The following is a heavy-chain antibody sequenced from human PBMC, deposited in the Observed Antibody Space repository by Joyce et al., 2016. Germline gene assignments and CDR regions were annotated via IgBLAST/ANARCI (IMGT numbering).Heavy chain of an antibody. CDR1: GFTFSSYA. CDR2: MSHDGVVISSDGPNK. Sequence: QVQLVESGGGVVQPGRSLRLSCAASGFTFSSYAMHCVRQAPGKGLEWVAVMSHDGVVISSDGPNKDYEESVKCRFTISRDDSKNTLYLQMDRLKIEDTAVYYCARDPEIIVPNNPDCWGQGTLVTVSS. CDR3: ARDPEIIVPNNPDC. V-gene: IGHV3-30-3*01. D-gene: IGHD3-22*01. J-gene: IGHJ4*02.